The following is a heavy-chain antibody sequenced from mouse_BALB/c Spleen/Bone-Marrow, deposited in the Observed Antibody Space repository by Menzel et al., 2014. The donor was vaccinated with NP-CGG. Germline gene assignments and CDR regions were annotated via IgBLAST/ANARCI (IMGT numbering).Heavy chain of an antibody. J-gene: IGHJ4*01. CDR3: ARKGAMITHYYAMDY. V-gene: IGHV5-17*02. Sequence: EVKLMESGGGLVQPGGSRKLSCAASGFTFSSFGMHWVRQAPEKGLEWVAYISNGSITIYYEDIVKGRFTISRDNPKNALFPQKTSLRSEDTAMYYCARKGAMITHYYAMDYWGQGTSVTVSS. D-gene: IGHD2-4*01. CDR2: ISNGSITI. CDR1: GFTFSSFG.